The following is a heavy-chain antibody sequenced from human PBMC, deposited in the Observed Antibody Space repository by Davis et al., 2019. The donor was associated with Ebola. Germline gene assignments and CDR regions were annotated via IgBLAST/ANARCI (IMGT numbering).Heavy chain of an antibody. CDR3: AATRAAAKPFDP. J-gene: IGHJ5*02. V-gene: IGHV4-59*11. Sequence: SETLSLTCNVSGVSISNHFWSWIRQPPGKGLEWIGYFYYSGSTNYNPSLKSRATISADMSKNQLFWKLSSVTAADTAVYYCAATRAAAKPFDPWGQGTLVTVSS. D-gene: IGHD6-13*01. CDR1: GVSISNHF. CDR2: FYYSGST.